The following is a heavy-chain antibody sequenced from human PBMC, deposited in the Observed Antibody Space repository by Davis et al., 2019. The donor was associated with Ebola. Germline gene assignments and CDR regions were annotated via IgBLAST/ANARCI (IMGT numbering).Heavy chain of an antibody. J-gene: IGHJ6*03. V-gene: IGHV1-46*01. CDR1: GYTFTNNR. CDR2: INPSGGST. Sequence: ASVKVSCKASGYTFTNNRIHWVRQAPGQGLEWMGIINPSGGSTSYAQNFQGRVTMTRDTSTSTVYMELSSLRSEDTAVYFCGRGDIFYYFYIDVWGKGTAVTVSS. CDR3: GRGDIFYYFYIDV. D-gene: IGHD2-21*01.